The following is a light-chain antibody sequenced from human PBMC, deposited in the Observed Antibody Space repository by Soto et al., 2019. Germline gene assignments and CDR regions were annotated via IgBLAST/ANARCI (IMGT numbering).Light chain of an antibody. J-gene: IGKJ1*01. Sequence: EIVMIQSPDTLSVSPGERVTLSCRASQNIGSNLAWYQAKFGQAPRLLIYGASTRVTGIPARISGSGSGTEFTLTITSLQSEDFGVYHCQQYHNWWTFGQGTKVDIK. V-gene: IGKV3-15*01. CDR3: QQYHNWWT. CDR2: GAS. CDR1: QNIGSN.